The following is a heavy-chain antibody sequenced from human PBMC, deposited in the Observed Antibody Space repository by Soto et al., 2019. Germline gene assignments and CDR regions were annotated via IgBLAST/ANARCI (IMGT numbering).Heavy chain of an antibody. CDR1: GYTLTGYY. J-gene: IGHJ3*02. CDR2: INPNSGGT. Sequence: ASVKVSCKASGYTLTGYYMHRVRQAPGQGLEWMGWINPNSGGTNYAQKFQGRVTMTRDTSISAAYMELTRLRSDDTAVYYCARGPLLEWLLFIGGPFDIWGQGTMVTVSS. V-gene: IGHV1-2*02. D-gene: IGHD3-3*01. CDR3: ARGPLLEWLLFIGGPFDI.